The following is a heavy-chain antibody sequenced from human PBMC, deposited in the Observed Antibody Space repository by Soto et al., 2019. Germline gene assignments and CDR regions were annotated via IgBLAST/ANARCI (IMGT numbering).Heavy chain of an antibody. V-gene: IGHV3-11*01. D-gene: IGHD2-21*01. Sequence: QVQLVESGGGLVKPGGSLRLSCAASGFTFSDHYMTWIRQAPGKGLEWVSYISSSGTTIYYAESVRGRFTISRDNAKNTLYLQMNSLRAEDTAVYYCANFGGDSMGYHDYWGQGTLVTVSS. CDR3: ANFGGDSMGYHDY. J-gene: IGHJ4*02. CDR2: ISSSGTTI. CDR1: GFTFSDHY.